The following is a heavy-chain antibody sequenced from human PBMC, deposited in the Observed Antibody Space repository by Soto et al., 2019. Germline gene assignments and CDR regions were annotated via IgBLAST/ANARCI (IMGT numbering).Heavy chain of an antibody. CDR2: ISGSGGST. V-gene: IGHV3-23*01. J-gene: IGHJ6*03. Sequence: EVPLLESGGGFVQPGGSLRLSCAASGFTFSSYAMSWVRQAPGKGLAWVSAISGSGGSTYYADSVKGLFTISRDNSKNTQYLQMNSLRAEDTAVYYCAKVSKDIVVLVAATPPYYYYMDVWGKGTTVTVSS. CDR1: GFTFSSYA. D-gene: IGHD2-15*01. CDR3: AKVSKDIVVLVAATPPYYYYMDV.